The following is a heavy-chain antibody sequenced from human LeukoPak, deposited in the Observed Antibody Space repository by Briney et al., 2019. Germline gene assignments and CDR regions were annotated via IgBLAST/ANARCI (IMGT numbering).Heavy chain of an antibody. D-gene: IGHD5-12*01. CDR1: GFDFSTYA. CDR2: ISTMSNYI. Sequence: GGSLRLSCAASGFDFSTYAIDWVRQAPGKGLEWVSSISTMSNYIFYGDSVKGRFTISRDNAKNSVYLQMNSLRPEDTAVYYCSRDRLGGLDLWGQGTLVTVSS. V-gene: IGHV3-21*01. J-gene: IGHJ5*02. CDR3: SRDRLGGLDL.